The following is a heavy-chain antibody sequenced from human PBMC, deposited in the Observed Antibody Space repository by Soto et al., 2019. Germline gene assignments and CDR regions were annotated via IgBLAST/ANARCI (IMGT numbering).Heavy chain of an antibody. CDR3: ARDYDSSGYYSRAFDY. CDR2: ISAYNGNT. Sequence: ASVKVSCKASGYTFTSYGISWVRQAPGQGLEWMGWISAYNGNTNYAQKLQGRVTMTTDTSTSTAYMELRSLRSDDTAVYYRARDYDSSGYYSRAFDYWGQGTLVTVSS. V-gene: IGHV1-18*04. J-gene: IGHJ4*02. CDR1: GYTFTSYG. D-gene: IGHD3-22*01.